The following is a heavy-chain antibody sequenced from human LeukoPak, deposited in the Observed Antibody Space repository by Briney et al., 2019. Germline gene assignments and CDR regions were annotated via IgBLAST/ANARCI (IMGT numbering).Heavy chain of an antibody. J-gene: IGHJ5*02. CDR1: GGSFRGYY. V-gene: IGHV4-34*01. CDR3: ARRGGRSWYAGRRNWFDP. CDR2: INHSGST. D-gene: IGHD6-13*01. Sequence: SETLSLTCAVYGGSFRGYYWSWLRQPPGKGLEWIGEINHSGSTNYNPSLKSRVTISVDTSKNQFSLKLSSGTAADTAVYYCARRGGRSWYAGRRNWFDPWGEGTLVTVSS.